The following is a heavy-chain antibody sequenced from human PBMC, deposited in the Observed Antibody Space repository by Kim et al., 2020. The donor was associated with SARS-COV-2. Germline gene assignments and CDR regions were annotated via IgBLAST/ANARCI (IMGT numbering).Heavy chain of an antibody. CDR1: GGSFSGYY. D-gene: IGHD5-18*01. Sequence: SETLSLTCAVYGGSFSGYYWSWIRQPPGKGLEWIGEINHSGSTNYNPSLKSRVTISVDTSKNQFSLKLSSVTAADTAVYYCARAMDTADGYWGQGTLVTVSS. CDR3: ARAMDTADGY. V-gene: IGHV4-34*01. CDR2: INHSGST. J-gene: IGHJ4*02.